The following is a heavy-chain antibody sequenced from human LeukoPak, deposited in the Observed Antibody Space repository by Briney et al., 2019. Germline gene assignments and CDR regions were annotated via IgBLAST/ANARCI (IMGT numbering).Heavy chain of an antibody. CDR2: INPNSGGT. CDR3: ARDTTKNSGEYAFDI. J-gene: IGHJ3*02. V-gene: IGHV1-2*02. D-gene: IGHD1-26*01. CDR1: GYTFTGYY. Sequence: AASVKVSCKASGYTFTGYYMHWVRQAPGQGLEWMGWINPNSGGTNYAQKFQGRVTMTRDTSISTAYMELSRLRSDDTAVYYCARDTTKNSGEYAFDIWGQGTMVTVSS.